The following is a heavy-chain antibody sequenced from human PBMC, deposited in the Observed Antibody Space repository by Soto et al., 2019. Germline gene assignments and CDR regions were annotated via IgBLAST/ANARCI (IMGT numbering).Heavy chain of an antibody. CDR3: ARGDSTVSSVFDY. CDR2: IYQNGDP. CDR1: GGPFRSGGYY. D-gene: IGHD4-17*01. Sequence: SETLSVTCTVSGGPFRSGGYYGSWFLLEPWKGLEWIGYIYQNGDPSYNTSLKSRVTISADTSKTQFSLKLRSVTDADTAVYYCARGDSTVSSVFDYWGQGRLVTVS. J-gene: IGHJ4*02. V-gene: IGHV4-31*03.